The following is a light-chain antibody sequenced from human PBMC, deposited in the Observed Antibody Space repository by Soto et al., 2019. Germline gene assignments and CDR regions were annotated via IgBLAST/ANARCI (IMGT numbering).Light chain of an antibody. CDR2: VAS. CDR1: QGISNY. Sequence: DIQITPSPSSLSASVGPRVTITCRASQGISNYLAWYQQKPGQVPKLLIYVASTLQSGVPSRFSGRGSGTDFSLSISSLQPEDVATYYCQNYNSAPITFGQGTRLET. J-gene: IGKJ5*01. CDR3: QNYNSAPIT. V-gene: IGKV1-27*01.